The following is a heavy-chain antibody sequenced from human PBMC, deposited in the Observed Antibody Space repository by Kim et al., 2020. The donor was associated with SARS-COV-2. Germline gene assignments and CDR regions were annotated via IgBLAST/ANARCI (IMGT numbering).Heavy chain of an antibody. Sequence: GGSLRLSCAASGFTFSGSAMHWFRQASGKGLEWVGRIRSKPNSYATAYAAPVKGRFTISRDDSKNTAYLQMNNLKTEDTAVYYCTRVPGTTLAFWHAFDIWGQVTMITVSS. J-gene: IGHJ3*02. V-gene: IGHV3-73*01. CDR3: TRVPGTTLAFWHAFDI. CDR1: GFTFSGSA. CDR2: IRSKPNSYAT. D-gene: IGHD1-1*01.